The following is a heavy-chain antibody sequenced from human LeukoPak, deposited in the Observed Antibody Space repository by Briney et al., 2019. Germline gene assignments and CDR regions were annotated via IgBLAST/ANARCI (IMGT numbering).Heavy chain of an antibody. Sequence: GGSLRLSCAASGFTFSSYSMNWVRQAPGKGLEWVSSISSSSSYIYYADSVKGRFTISRDNAKNSLYLQMNSLSAGDTAVYYCARGGLNFDAFDIWGQGTMVTVSS. CDR1: GFTFSSYS. V-gene: IGHV3-21*01. CDR2: ISSSSSYI. D-gene: IGHD1-7*01. J-gene: IGHJ3*02. CDR3: ARGGLNFDAFDI.